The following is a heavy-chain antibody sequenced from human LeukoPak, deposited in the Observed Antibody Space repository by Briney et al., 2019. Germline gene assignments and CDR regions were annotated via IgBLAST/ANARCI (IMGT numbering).Heavy chain of an antibody. Sequence: PSETLSLTCTVSGGSISSYYWSWIRQPPGEGLEWIGYIYYSGSTNYNPSLKSRVTISVDTSKNQFSLKLSSVTAADTAVYYCARGLLRYSYFDIWGRGTMVTVSS. CDR2: IYYSGST. D-gene: IGHD3-9*01. CDR1: GGSISSYY. V-gene: IGHV4-59*01. J-gene: IGHJ3*02. CDR3: ARGLLRYSYFDI.